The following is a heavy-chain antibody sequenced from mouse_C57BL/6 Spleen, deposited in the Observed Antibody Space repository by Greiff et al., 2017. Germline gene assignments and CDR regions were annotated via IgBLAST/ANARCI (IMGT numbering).Heavy chain of an antibody. Sequence: VQLQQSGAELVRPGASVKLSCTASGFNIKDDYMHWVKQRPEQGLEWIGWIDPENGDTEYASKFQGKATITADTSSNTAYLQLSSLTSEDTAVYYCTLSYSNYDAYWGQGTLVTVSA. CDR1: GFNIKDDY. J-gene: IGHJ3*01. V-gene: IGHV14-4*01. CDR2: IDPENGDT. CDR3: TLSYSNYDAY. D-gene: IGHD2-5*01.